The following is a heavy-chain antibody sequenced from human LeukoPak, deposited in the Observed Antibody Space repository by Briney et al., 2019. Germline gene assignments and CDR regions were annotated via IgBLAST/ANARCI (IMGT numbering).Heavy chain of an antibody. Sequence: PGGSLRLSCAASGFTFSSYGMHWVRQAPGKGLEWVAVIWYDGSNKYYADSVKGRFTISRDNSKNTLYLQMNSLRAEDTAVYYCARSYYGSGSYFPSPWGGYFDYWGQGTLVTVSS. CDR1: GFTFSSYG. D-gene: IGHD3-10*01. CDR3: ARSYYGSGSYFPSPWGGYFDY. CDR2: IWYDGSNK. J-gene: IGHJ4*02. V-gene: IGHV3-33*01.